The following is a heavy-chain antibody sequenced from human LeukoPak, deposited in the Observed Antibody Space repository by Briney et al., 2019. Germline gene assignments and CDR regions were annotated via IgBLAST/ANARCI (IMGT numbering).Heavy chain of an antibody. D-gene: IGHD6-6*01. CDR1: GFTFSGYG. V-gene: IGHV3-30*02. CDR2: IRNDGSYK. CDR3: AKDLLQWEQLVGN. J-gene: IGHJ4*02. Sequence: GSLRLSCSTSGFTFSGYGMHWVRQAPGKGLEWVAFIRNDGSYKYYADSVKGRFTISRDNSKNTLYLQMNSLRGEDTALYYCAKDLLQWEQLVGNWGQGTLVTVSS.